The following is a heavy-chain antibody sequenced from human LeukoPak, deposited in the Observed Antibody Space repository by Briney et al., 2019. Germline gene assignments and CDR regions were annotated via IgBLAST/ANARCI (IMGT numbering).Heavy chain of an antibody. J-gene: IGHJ4*02. CDR1: GFTFCSYD. CDR3: AKGSSAG. Sequence: GGSLRLSCAAYGFTFCSYDMMWVRQAPGKGLEWVSAISGSGGSTYYADSVKGRFTISRDNSKNTLNLQMNSLRVEDTAVYYFAKGSSAGWGQGTLVTVSS. V-gene: IGHV3-23*01. D-gene: IGHD3-10*01. CDR2: ISGSGGST.